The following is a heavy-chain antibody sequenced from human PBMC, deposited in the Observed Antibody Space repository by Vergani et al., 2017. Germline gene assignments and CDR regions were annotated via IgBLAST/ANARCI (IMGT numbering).Heavy chain of an antibody. CDR2: IGTAGDT. D-gene: IGHD4-23*01. V-gene: IGHV3-13*01. CDR3: ARAVSTTVGDPPGY. Sequence: EGQLVESGGGLVKPGGSLRLSCAASEFTFSSYDMHWVRQATGKGLEWVSAIGTAGDTYYPGSVKGRFTISRENAKNSLYLQMNSLRAGDTAIYYCARAVSTTVGDPPGYWGQGTLVTVSS. J-gene: IGHJ4*02. CDR1: EFTFSSYD.